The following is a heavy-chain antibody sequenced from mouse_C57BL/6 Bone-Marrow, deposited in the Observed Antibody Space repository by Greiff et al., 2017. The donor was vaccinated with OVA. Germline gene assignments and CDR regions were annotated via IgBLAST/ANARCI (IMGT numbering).Heavy chain of an antibody. J-gene: IGHJ4*01. V-gene: IGHV1-69*01. Sequence: QVQLQQPGAELVMPGASVKLSCKASGYTFTSYWMHWVKQSPGQGLEWIGAIDPSDSNTNYNQKFKGKSTLNVDKTPSTAYMHLSTLTSEDSAVYFFARAYGDAMDYWGQGTSVTVSS. CDR2: IDPSDSNT. CDR1: GYTFTSYW. D-gene: IGHD1-1*01. CDR3: ARAYGDAMDY.